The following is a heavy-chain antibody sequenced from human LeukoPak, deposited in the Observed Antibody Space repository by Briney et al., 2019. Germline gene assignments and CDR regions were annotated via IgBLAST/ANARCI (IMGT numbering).Heavy chain of an antibody. D-gene: IGHD6-13*01. CDR3: AREEIGYSSPY. V-gene: IGHV3-21*01. CDR2: ISSSSSYI. J-gene: IGHJ4*02. CDR1: GFTFSSYS. Sequence: GGSPRLSCAASGFTFSSYSMNWVRQAPGKGLEWVSSISSSSSYIYYADSVKGRFTISRDNAKNSLYLQMNSLRAEDTAVYYCAREEIGYSSPYWGQGTLVTVSS.